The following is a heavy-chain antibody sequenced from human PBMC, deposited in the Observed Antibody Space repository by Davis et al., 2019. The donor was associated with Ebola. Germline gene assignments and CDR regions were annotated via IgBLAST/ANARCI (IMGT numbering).Heavy chain of an antibody. CDR2: IAPSGGST. J-gene: IGHJ4*02. V-gene: IGHV1-46*01. CDR1: GYTFTGYY. CDR3: ARGFYNWNFQDYFDY. D-gene: IGHD1-7*01. Sequence: ASVKVSCKASGYTFTGYYVHWVRQAPGQGLEWMGAIAPSGGSTIYAQKFQGRVTMTRDTSTSTVYMELSSLRSEDTAVYYCARGFYNWNFQDYFDYWGQGTLVTVSS.